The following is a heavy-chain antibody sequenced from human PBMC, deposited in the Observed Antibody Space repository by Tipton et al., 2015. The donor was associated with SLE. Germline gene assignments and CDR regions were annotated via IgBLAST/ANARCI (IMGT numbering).Heavy chain of an antibody. CDR1: GGSLTENY. V-gene: IGHV4-59*12. D-gene: IGHD3-9*01. Sequence: TLSLTCTVSGGSLTENYWSWIRQPPGKGLEWIGCMHYSGSAAYNSALKSRTTILVDTSKKQFSLQLNSVTPEDTAVYYCAAAAVSDVLVGSTSFDSWGRGTLVTVSS. CDR3: AAAAVSDVLVGSTSFDS. J-gene: IGHJ4*02. CDR2: MHYSGSA.